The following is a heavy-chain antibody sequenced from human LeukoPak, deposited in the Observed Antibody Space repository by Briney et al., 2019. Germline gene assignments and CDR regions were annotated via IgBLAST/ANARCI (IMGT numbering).Heavy chain of an antibody. Sequence: QTSETLSLTCTVSGGSFSITNYYWTWIRQPPGKGLEWIGSIYYDGSTYYYPSLKSRVTISADTSKNQFSLKLNSVTAADTAVYYCARLVRYCSTNSCYPFDFWGQGTLVTVSS. D-gene: IGHD2-2*01. V-gene: IGHV4-39*01. CDR3: ARLVRYCSTNSCYPFDF. J-gene: IGHJ4*02. CDR1: GGSFSITNYY. CDR2: IYYDGST.